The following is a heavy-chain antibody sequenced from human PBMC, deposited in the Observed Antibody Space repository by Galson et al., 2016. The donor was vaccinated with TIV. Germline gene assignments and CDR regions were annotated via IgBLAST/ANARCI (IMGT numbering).Heavy chain of an antibody. J-gene: IGHJ6*02. CDR2: ISASGSHT. CDR3: AKEVSTVPYGIDL. CDR1: GFTIGTYA. V-gene: IGHV3-23*01. D-gene: IGHD5/OR15-5a*01. Sequence: CAPSGFTIGTYAMSWVRQAPGKGLAWVSAISASGSHTFYAGSVKGRFTISRDNSRNTLYLQMNGLRPEDTAVYYCAKEVSTVPYGIDLWGQGTTVTVSS.